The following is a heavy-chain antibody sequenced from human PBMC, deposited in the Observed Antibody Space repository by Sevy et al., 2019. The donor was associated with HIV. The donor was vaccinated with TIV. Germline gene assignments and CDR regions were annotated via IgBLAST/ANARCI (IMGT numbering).Heavy chain of an antibody. J-gene: IGHJ4*02. V-gene: IGHV3-7*01. CDR1: GFRFTDYW. CDR3: AREVGGFNWRPYYFDS. CDR2: IKQDESEK. Sequence: GGSLRLSCAASGFRFTDYWMSWVRQTPGKGLEWVATIKQDESEKYYADSVKGRFVISRDNGKTSVSLQMNGLRVEDTALYYCAREVGGFNWRPYYFDSWGQGTLVTVSS. D-gene: IGHD3-16*01.